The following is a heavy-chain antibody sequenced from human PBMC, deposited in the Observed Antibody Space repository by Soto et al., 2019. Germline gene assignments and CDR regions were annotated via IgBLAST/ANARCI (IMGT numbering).Heavy chain of an antibody. D-gene: IGHD3-3*01. CDR1: GYTLTELS. Sequence: ASVKVSCKVSGYTLTELSMHCVLQAPGKGLEWMGGFDPEDGETIYAQKFQGRVTMTEDTSTDTAYMELSSLRSEDTAVYYCATQLRFLEWSQVYWGQGTLVTVSS. CDR3: ATQLRFLEWSQVY. J-gene: IGHJ4*02. V-gene: IGHV1-24*01. CDR2: FDPEDGET.